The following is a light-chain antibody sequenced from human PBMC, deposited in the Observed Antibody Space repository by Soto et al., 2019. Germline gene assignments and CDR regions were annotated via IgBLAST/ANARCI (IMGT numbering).Light chain of an antibody. V-gene: IGKV1-12*01. CDR2: AAS. CDR1: QGISTW. Sequence: DIQMTQSPSSVSASVGDRVTITCRASQGISTWLAWYQQKPGKAPNLLIFAASSLQSWVPSRFSGSGSETDFTLTIRSLQPEDFAPYYCQQADSFPWTFGQGTKVEIK. CDR3: QQADSFPWT. J-gene: IGKJ1*01.